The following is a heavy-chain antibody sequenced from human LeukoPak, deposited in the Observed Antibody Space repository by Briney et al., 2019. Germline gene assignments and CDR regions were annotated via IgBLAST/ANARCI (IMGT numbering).Heavy chain of an antibody. CDR1: GFTFSSYD. Sequence: GGSLRLSCAASGFTFSSYDMHWVRQATGKGLEWVSAIGTAGDTYYPGSVKGRFTISRENAKNSLYLQMNSLRAGDTAVYYCARSLGGYYDSSGHYYGHDAFDIWGQGTMVTVSS. V-gene: IGHV3-13*01. J-gene: IGHJ3*02. CDR2: IGTAGDT. D-gene: IGHD3-22*01. CDR3: ARSLGGYYDSSGHYYGHDAFDI.